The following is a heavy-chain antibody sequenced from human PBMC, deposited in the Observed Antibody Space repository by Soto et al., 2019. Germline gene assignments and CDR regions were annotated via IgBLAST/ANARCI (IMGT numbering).Heavy chain of an antibody. CDR2: ISGSGGST. D-gene: IGHD3-22*01. J-gene: IGHJ4*02. CDR1: GLTFNNYA. V-gene: IGHV3-23*01. CDR3: ATRNYYDTSHYHYMYYFDF. Sequence: EVQLLEAGGALVQPGVSLRLSCAASGLTFNNYAMSWVRQAPGKGLEWVSGISGSGGSTYYADSVKGRFTISRDISKNTRYLQLNSLRAEYTAVYYCATRNYYDTSHYHYMYYFDFWGQGTLVTVSS.